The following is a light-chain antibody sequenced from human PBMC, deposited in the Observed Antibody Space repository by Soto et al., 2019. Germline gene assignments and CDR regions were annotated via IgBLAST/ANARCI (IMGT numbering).Light chain of an antibody. CDR3: MQGTHWPRT. CDR1: QSLVFIDGDTY. Sequence: DVVMTQSPLSLPVTLGQPASISCRSSQSLVFIDGDTYLNWFQQRPGQSPRRLIYKVSNRDSGVPDRFSGSGSATDFTLRISRVEAEDVAVYYCMQGTHWPRTFGQGTKVDIK. J-gene: IGKJ1*01. CDR2: KVS. V-gene: IGKV2-30*01.